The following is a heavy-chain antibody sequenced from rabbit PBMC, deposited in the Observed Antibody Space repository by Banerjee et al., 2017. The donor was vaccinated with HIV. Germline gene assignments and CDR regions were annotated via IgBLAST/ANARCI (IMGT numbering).Heavy chain of an antibody. Sequence: QQQLEESGGGLVKPEGSLTLTCTASGSDISSSYWICWVRQAPGKGLEWIGCINPGSGSTYYASWAKGRFTISKTSSTTVTLQMTSLTVADTATYFCARDHRTGGYSGYYEFKLWGPGTLVTVS. V-gene: IGHV1S45*01. CDR3: ARDHRTGGYSGYYEFKL. D-gene: IGHD1-1*01. J-gene: IGHJ4*01. CDR2: INPGSGST. CDR1: GSDISSSYW.